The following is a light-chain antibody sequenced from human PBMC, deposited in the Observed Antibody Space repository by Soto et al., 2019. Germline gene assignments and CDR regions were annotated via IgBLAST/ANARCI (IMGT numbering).Light chain of an antibody. V-gene: IGKV3-15*01. J-gene: IGKJ4*01. CDR1: QGVSRK. Sequence: DIVMTQSPATLSVAPGERVTFSCRASQGVSRKLAWYQHKQGQAPRLLISGASTGATGIPARFSGSGSGTELSVTISSLQSEDCEIYYCQPYNNWPLSFGGRAKVDIK. CDR2: GAS. CDR3: QPYNNWPLS.